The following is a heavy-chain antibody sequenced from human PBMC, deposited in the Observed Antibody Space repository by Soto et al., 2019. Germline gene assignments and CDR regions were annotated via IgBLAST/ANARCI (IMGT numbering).Heavy chain of an antibody. CDR1: GFSFTDYY. J-gene: IGHJ3*02. V-gene: IGHV3-11*06. Sequence: GGSLRLSCAASGFSFTDYYMNWIRQAPGKGLEWISYISGGGTYTNYADSVKGRFTISRDNAKNSLYLQMNSLRAEDTAVYYCARERSGGSPNAFDIWGQGTMVTVSS. D-gene: IGHD2-15*01. CDR2: ISGGGTYT. CDR3: ARERSGGSPNAFDI.